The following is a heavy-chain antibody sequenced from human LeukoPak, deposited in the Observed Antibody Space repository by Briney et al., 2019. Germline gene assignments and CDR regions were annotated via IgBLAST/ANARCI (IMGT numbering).Heavy chain of an antibody. CDR1: GFTFSIYA. D-gene: IGHD1-26*01. CDR2: IKQDGSEK. J-gene: IGHJ3*02. CDR3: ARARTRYSGSYGGAFDI. Sequence: PGGSLRLSCAASGFTFSIYAMSWVRQAPGKGLEWVANIKQDGSEKYYVDSVKGRFTISRDNAKNSLYLQMNSLRAEDTAVYYCARARTRYSGSYGGAFDIWGQGTMVTVSS. V-gene: IGHV3-7*01.